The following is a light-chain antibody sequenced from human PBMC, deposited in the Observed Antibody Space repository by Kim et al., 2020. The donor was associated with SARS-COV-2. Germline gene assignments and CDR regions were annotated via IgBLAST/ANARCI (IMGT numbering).Light chain of an antibody. Sequence: DIQMTQSPSTLSASVGDRVTITCRASQDVDTFLAWYQQKPGKAPKLLIYMASSLEGGVPSRFSGSGSGTGFTLTIRSLQPDDFATYYCQHYRRFPYTFGQGAKLDI. J-gene: IGKJ2*01. V-gene: IGKV1-5*03. CDR2: MAS. CDR1: QDVDTF. CDR3: QHYRRFPYT.